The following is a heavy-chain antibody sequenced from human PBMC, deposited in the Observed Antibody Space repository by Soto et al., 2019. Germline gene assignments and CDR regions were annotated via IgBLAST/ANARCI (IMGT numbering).Heavy chain of an antibody. J-gene: IGHJ6*02. CDR3: ARADCTNGVCYTRYYYGMDV. Sequence: QAPGKGLEWVAVISYDGSNKYYADSVKGRFTISRDNSKNTLYLQMNSLRAEDTAVYYCARADCTNGVCYTRYYYGMDVWGQGTTVTVSS. V-gene: IGHV3-30-3*01. CDR2: ISYDGSNK. D-gene: IGHD2-8*01.